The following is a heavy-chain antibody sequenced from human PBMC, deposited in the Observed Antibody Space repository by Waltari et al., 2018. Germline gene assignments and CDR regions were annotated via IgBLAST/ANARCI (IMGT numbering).Heavy chain of an antibody. CDR2: INHSGST. D-gene: IGHD4-17*01. Sequence: QVQLQQWGAGLLKPSETLSLTCAVYGGSFSGYYWSWIRQPPGKGLEWIGEINHSGSTNYNPSRKSRVTISVDTSKNQFSLKLSSVTAADTAVYYCARGGGDDYDNYWGQGTLVTVSS. J-gene: IGHJ4*02. CDR1: GGSFSGYY. V-gene: IGHV4-34*01. CDR3: ARGGGDDYDNY.